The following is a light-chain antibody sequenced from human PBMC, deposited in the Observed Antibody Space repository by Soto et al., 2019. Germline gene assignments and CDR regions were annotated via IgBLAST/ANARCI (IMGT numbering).Light chain of an antibody. V-gene: IGLV2-14*03. CDR1: SSDVGTYNY. J-gene: IGLJ1*01. Sequence: QSVLTQPASVSGSPGQSITISCTGTSSDVGTYNYVSWYQHHPGRAPRLMIFDVSNRPSGVSNRFSGSKSDNTASLTISGLQAEDEADYYCSSYTGSSTLYVFGTGTKLTVL. CDR2: DVS. CDR3: SSYTGSSTLYV.